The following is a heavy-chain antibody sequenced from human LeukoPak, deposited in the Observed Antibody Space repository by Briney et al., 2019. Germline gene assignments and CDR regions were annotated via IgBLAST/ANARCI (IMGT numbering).Heavy chain of an antibody. CDR2: IHYSGST. J-gene: IGHJ6*03. Sequence: PSETLSLTCTVSGGSISSYYWSWIRQPPGKGLVWIGYIHYSGSTNYSPSLKSRVTISVDTSKNQFSLKLSSVTAADTAVYYCARVDYDFWSGPYYYMDVWGKGTTVTVSS. CDR1: GGSISSYY. D-gene: IGHD3-3*01. V-gene: IGHV4-59*12. CDR3: ARVDYDFWSGPYYYMDV.